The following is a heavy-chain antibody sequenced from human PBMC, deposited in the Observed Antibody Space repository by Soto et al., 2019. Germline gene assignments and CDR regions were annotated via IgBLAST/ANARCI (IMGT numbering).Heavy chain of an antibody. J-gene: IGHJ3*02. V-gene: IGHV1-46*03. Sequence: QVQLVQSGAEVKKPGASVKVSCKASGYTFTSYYMHWVRQAPGQGLEWMGIINPSGGSTSYAQKFQGRVHKTREKVHGTGYLEVSKLRSEETGVYFCAGGKAVGASHPAFDIWGQGTMVTVSS. CDR1: GYTFTSYY. CDR2: INPSGGST. CDR3: AGGKAVGASHPAFDI. D-gene: IGHD6-19*01.